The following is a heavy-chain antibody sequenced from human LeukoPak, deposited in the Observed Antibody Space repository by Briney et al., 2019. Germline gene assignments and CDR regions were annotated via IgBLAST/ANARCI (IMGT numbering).Heavy chain of an antibody. V-gene: IGHV3-33*01. CDR1: GFVFSTYG. Sequence: PGGSLRLSCAASGFVFSTYGMHWVRQAPGKGLEWVAVIFSDGYTKYYAGSLRDRFTISRGDSKNTLYLHMNSLIPGDTGVYYCARASGPFDFWGQGTLLTVSS. D-gene: IGHD3-10*01. CDR3: ARASGPFDF. J-gene: IGHJ4*02. CDR2: IFSDGYTK.